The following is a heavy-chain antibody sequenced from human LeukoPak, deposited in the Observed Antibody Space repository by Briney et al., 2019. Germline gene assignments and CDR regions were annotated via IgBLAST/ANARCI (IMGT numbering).Heavy chain of an antibody. J-gene: IGHJ4*02. CDR2: IYYTGPT. V-gene: IGHV4-59*01. CDR1: GGSFSGYY. CDR3: ARFSWGCSTASCYLTN. Sequence: SETLSLTCAVYGGSFSGYYWSWIRQPPGKGLQLVGHIYYTGPTFYNPSLNSRVTITLDTSRNQFSLRLTSVIAADTAVYYCARFSWGCSTASCYLTNWGQGALVTVSS. D-gene: IGHD2-2*01.